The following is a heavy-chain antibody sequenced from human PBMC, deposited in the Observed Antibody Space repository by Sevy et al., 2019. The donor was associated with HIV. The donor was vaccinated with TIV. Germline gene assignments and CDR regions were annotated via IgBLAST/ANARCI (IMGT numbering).Heavy chain of an antibody. Sequence: SETLSLTCTVSGGSISSYYWSWIRQPPGKGLEWIGYIYYSGSTNYNPSLKSRVTISVDTSKNQFSLKLSSVTAADTAVYYCARVKFKYSGSYHNFDYWGRNPGHRLL. CDR3: ARVKFKYSGSYHNFDY. D-gene: IGHD1-26*01. CDR1: GGSISSYY. J-gene: IGHJ4*01. CDR2: IYYSGST. V-gene: IGHV4-59*01.